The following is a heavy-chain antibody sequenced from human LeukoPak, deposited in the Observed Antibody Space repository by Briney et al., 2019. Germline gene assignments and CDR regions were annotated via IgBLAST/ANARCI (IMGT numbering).Heavy chain of an antibody. CDR1: GFTFAKYA. D-gene: IGHD3-16*01. CDR3: AGGVQGAGPFDY. J-gene: IGHJ4*02. CDR2: VTPAGTT. V-gene: IGHV3-23*01. Sequence: GGSLRLSCAASGFTFAKYAMSWVRQAPGKGLEWVSAVTPAGTTYHADIVKGRFSVSRDNSKNTLSLQMNSLRAEDTAVYYCAGGVQGAGPFDYWGQGTLVTVSS.